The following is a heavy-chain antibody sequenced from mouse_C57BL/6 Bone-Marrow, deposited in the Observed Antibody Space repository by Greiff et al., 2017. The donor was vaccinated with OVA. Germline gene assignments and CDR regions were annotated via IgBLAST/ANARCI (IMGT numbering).Heavy chain of an antibody. CDR1: GFTFSDYG. Sequence: EVKLVESGGGLVQPGGSLKLSCAASGFTFSDYGMAWVRQAPRKGPEWVAFISNLAYSIYYADTVTGRFTISRENAKNTLYLEMSSLRSEDTAMYYCARAGSSYEHYYAMDYWGQGTSVTVSS. CDR3: ARAGSSYEHYYAMDY. J-gene: IGHJ4*01. V-gene: IGHV5-15*01. D-gene: IGHD1-1*01. CDR2: ISNLAYSI.